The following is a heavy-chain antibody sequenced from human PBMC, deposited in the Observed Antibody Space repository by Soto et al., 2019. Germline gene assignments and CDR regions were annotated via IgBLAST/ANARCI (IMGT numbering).Heavy chain of an antibody. D-gene: IGHD1-26*01. V-gene: IGHV4-59*11. CDR3: ARVSGFEYVYPQQIDP. CDR2: MLYTGTT. J-gene: IGHJ5*02. Sequence: QVRLQDAGPGLVTPSETLSLLCSVSTDSINSHYWSWVRQTPGKGLGCLWCMLYTGTTTYNRSLKGRISIPGDASKCQFYLKLTAVTAADTAVYYCARVSGFEYVYPQQIDPWDEGNLLTVAS. CDR1: TDSINSHY.